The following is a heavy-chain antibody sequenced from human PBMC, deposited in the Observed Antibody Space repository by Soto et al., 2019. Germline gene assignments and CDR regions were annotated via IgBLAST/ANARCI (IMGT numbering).Heavy chain of an antibody. CDR1: GGTFSSYA. J-gene: IGHJ6*02. CDR2: IIPIFGTA. V-gene: IGHV1-69*01. D-gene: IGHD6-13*01. CDR3: ARHLGRAAGTGWRYYYYYGMDV. Sequence: QVQLVQSGAEVKKPGSSVKVSCKASGGTFSSYAISWVRQAPGQGLEWMGGIIPIFGTANYAQKFQGRVTISADESTSTAYMELSSLRSEDTAVYYCARHLGRAAGTGWRYYYYYGMDVWGQGTTVTVSS.